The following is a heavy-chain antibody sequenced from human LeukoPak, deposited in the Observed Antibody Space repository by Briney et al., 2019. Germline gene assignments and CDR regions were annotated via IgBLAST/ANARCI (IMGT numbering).Heavy chain of an antibody. D-gene: IGHD3-3*01. Sequence: SETLSLTCTVSGGSISSYYWSWIRQPPGKGLEWIGYIYYSGSTNYNPSLKSRVTISVDTSKNQFSLKLSSVTAADTAVYSCARWNDYDFWTGYGSSAFDIWGQGTMVTVSS. CDR1: GGSISSYY. CDR2: IYYSGST. CDR3: ARWNDYDFWTGYGSSAFDI. V-gene: IGHV4-59*01. J-gene: IGHJ3*02.